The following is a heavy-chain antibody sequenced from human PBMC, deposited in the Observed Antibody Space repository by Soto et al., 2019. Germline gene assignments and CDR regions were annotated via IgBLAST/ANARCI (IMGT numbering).Heavy chain of an antibody. CDR3: ARPYTYYYNNSGYGAFDI. Sequence: ASVKVSCKASGYTFTSYGISWVRQAPGQGLEWMGWISAYNGNTNYAQKLQGRVTMTTDTSTSTAYMELRRLRSDDSAVYYCARPYTYYYNNSGYGAFDIWGQGTMITVS. J-gene: IGHJ3*02. D-gene: IGHD3-22*01. V-gene: IGHV1-18*01. CDR2: ISAYNGNT. CDR1: GYTFTSYG.